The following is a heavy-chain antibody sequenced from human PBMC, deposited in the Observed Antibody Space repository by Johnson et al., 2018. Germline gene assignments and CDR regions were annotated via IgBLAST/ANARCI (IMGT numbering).Heavy chain of an antibody. V-gene: IGHV3-30*18. CDR1: GFTFKNYG. J-gene: IGHJ6*03. CDR2: ISYDGRNK. Sequence: QVQLVQSGGGVVQPGGSLRLSCEASGFTFKNYGMHWVRQAPGKGLEWVALISYDGRNKYTADAVKGRFTISRDNSKNTLYLQMNSLRTEDTALYHCGKDQIGRFSSAPYDHHYYMDVWGKGPTVTVSS. D-gene: IGHD5-18*01. CDR3: GKDQIGRFSSAPYDHHYYMDV.